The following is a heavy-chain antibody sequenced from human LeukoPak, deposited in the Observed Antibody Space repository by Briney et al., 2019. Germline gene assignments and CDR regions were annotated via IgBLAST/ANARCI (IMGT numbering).Heavy chain of an antibody. CDR2: IKSKTAGGTT. J-gene: IGHJ3*01. D-gene: IGHD1-14*01. CDR1: GFTFAHVW. V-gene: IGHV3-15*01. CDR3: TTSPDGTFDF. Sequence: GGSLRLSCAASGFTFAHVWMSWVRQAPGKGLEWVGRIKSKTAGGTTDYAAPVNDRFTISRHDSKTTLDLHINSLKTADTTLYYCTTSPDGTFDFWGQGTMVTVSS.